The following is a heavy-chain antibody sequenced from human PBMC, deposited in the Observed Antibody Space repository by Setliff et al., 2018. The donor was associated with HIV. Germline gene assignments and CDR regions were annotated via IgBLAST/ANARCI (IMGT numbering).Heavy chain of an antibody. D-gene: IGHD6-13*01. V-gene: IGHV1-2*02. CDR3: LRRATAAEVFDY. J-gene: IGHJ4*02. CDR1: RYSFTAYY. Sequence: GASVKVSCKASRYSFTAYYIHFVRQAPGQGLEWMGWIQTNSGGTNYAQRFQGRLTITRDTSANTAYMELSNLRSEDTAIYYCLRRATAAEVFDYWGQGTLVTVSS. CDR2: IQTNSGGT.